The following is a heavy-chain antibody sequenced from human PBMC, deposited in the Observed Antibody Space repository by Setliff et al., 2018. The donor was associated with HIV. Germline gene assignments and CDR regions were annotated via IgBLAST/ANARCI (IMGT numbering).Heavy chain of an antibody. J-gene: IGHJ5*01. V-gene: IGHV4-39*01. CDR3: VRIQSVSPHFES. CDR2: IDSSGRT. CDR1: GGSIISTDYY. Sequence: SETLSLTCSVLGGSIISTDYYWGCVRQPPGKGLQWIGSIDSSGRTYDNPSLKSRLTMSVDTSKNQFSVRLTSVSAADMAVYYCVRIQSVSPHFESWGQGALVTV.